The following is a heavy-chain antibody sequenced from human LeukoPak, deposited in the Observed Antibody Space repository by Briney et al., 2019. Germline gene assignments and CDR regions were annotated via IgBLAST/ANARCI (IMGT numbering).Heavy chain of an antibody. CDR2: IIPIFGTA. V-gene: IGHV1-69*05. J-gene: IGHJ4*02. CDR1: GGTFSSYA. CDR3: ARATYYDSSGYYPDDY. Sequence: GASVKVSCKASGGTFSSYAISWVRQAPGQGREWMGGIIPIFGTANYAQKFQGRVTITTDESTSTAYMELSSLRSEDTAVYYCARATYYDSSGYYPDDYWGQGTLVTVSS. D-gene: IGHD3-22*01.